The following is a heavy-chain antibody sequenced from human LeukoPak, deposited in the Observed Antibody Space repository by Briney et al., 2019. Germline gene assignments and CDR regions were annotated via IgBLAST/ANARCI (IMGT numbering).Heavy chain of an antibody. Sequence: PSETLSLTCTVSGGSISSGSYYWSWIRQPAGKGLEWIGRIYTSGSTNYNPSLKSQVTISVDTSKNQFSLKLSSVTAADTAVYYCATSNYDFWSGYYSSWGQGTLVTVSS. D-gene: IGHD3-3*01. J-gene: IGHJ4*02. CDR1: GGSISSGSYY. CDR3: ATSNYDFWSGYYSS. CDR2: IYTSGST. V-gene: IGHV4-61*02.